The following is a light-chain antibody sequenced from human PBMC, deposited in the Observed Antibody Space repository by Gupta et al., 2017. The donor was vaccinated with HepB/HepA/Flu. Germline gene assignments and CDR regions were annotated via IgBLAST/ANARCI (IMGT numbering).Light chain of an antibody. CDR2: DAS. J-gene: IGKJ2*01. CDR3: QQRSNWPPYT. CDR1: QSVSSY. Sequence: EIVLTPSPATLSSSPGERATLSCRASQSVSSYLAWYQQKPGQAPRLLIYDASNRATGIPARFSGSGSGTDFTLTISSLEPEDFAVYYCQQRSNWPPYTFGQGTKLEIK. V-gene: IGKV3-11*01.